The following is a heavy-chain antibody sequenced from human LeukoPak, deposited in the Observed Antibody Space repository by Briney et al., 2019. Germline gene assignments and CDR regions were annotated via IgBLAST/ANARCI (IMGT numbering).Heavy chain of an antibody. CDR2: ISSSGSTI. Sequence: GGSLRLSCAASGFTFSHYYMSWIRQAPGKGLEWVSYISSSGSTIYYADSVKGRFTISRDNAKNSLYLQMNSLRAEDTAVYYCASEGASGGYTFDYWGQGTLVTVSS. CDR1: GFTFSHYY. J-gene: IGHJ4*02. CDR3: ASEGASGGYTFDY. D-gene: IGHD2-15*01. V-gene: IGHV3-11*04.